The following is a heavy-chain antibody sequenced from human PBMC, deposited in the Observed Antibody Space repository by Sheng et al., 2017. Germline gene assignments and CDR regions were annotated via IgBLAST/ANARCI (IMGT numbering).Heavy chain of an antibody. CDR3: ARDKFEDYDFWSGYYLGKSFDY. D-gene: IGHD3-3*01. J-gene: IGHJ4*02. CDR1: GFTFSSYS. V-gene: IGHV3-21*01. CDR2: ISSSSSYI. Sequence: EVQLVESGGGLVKPGGSLRLSCAASGFTFSSYSMNWVRQAPGKGLEWVSSISSSSSYIYYADSVKGRFTISRDNAKNSLYLQMNSLRAEDTAVYYCARDKFEDYDFWSGYYLGKSFDYWGQGTLVT.